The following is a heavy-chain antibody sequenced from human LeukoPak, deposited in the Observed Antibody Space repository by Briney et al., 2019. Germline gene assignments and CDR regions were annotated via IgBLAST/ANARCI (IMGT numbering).Heavy chain of an antibody. CDR3: ARIRFGNYYYYGMDV. D-gene: IGHD3-10*01. V-gene: IGHV1-2*02. CDR1: GYTFTGYY. CDR2: INPNSGGT. Sequence: ASVKVSCKASGYTFTGYYMHWVRQAPGQGLEWMGWINPNSGGTNYAQKFQGRVTMTRDTSISTAYMELSRLRSDDTAVYYFARIRFGNYYYYGMDVWGQGTTVTVSS. J-gene: IGHJ6*02.